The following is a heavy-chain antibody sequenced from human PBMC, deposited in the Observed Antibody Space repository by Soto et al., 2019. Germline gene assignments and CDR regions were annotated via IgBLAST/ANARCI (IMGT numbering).Heavy chain of an antibody. CDR1: GYTFAANY. CDR3: ARWTSRGCYDS. J-gene: IGHJ4*02. CDR2: INPKSDET. D-gene: IGHD3-16*01. V-gene: IGHV1-2*02. Sequence: QVQLVQSGSEVKKPGASVRVSCRTSGYTFAANYIHWVRQAPGKGLEGMGWINPKSDETKFSQKFQGRVALTKDTTSNTVHLDVTNLRSEDTAVYYCARWTSRGCYDSWGQGTLITASS.